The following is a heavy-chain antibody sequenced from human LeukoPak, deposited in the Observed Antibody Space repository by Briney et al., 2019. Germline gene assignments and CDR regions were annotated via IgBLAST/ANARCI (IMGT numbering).Heavy chain of an antibody. Sequence: SQTLSLTCTVSGDSMDTLYRSWIRQTPGKGLEWIAYISYSGSFNYNPSLKSRVTTSIDTSKNQFSLVLTAVTAADTAVYYCARFVPVRTHTNSPGFDYWGQGTLVTVSS. CDR2: ISYSGSF. D-gene: IGHD2-21*01. CDR1: GDSMDTLY. CDR3: ARFVPVRTHTNSPGFDY. V-gene: IGHV4-59*11. J-gene: IGHJ4*02.